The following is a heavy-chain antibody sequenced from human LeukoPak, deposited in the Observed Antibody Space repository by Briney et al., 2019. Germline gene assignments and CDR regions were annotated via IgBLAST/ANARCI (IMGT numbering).Heavy chain of an antibody. CDR2: IKSKTDGGTT. V-gene: IGHV3-15*01. CDR3: TTERRAINYFDY. D-gene: IGHD3-9*01. J-gene: IGHJ4*02. CDR1: GFTFSNAW. Sequence: PGGSLRLSCAASGFTFSNAWMSWVRQAPGKGLEWVGRIKSKTDGGTTDYAAPVKGRFTISRDESKNTLYLQMNSLKTEDTAVYYCTTERRAINYFDYWGQGTLVTVSS.